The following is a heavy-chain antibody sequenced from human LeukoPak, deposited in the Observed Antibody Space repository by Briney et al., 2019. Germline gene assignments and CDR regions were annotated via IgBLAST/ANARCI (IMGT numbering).Heavy chain of an antibody. D-gene: IGHD6-13*01. CDR1: GFTFSSYG. Sequence: PGGSLRLSCAASGFTFSSYGMHWVRQAPGKGLELVAIIWNDGSNEYYADSVKGRFTISRDNSKNKLYLQMNSLRVEDTAVYYCARDREAAADLGYWGQGTLVTVSS. J-gene: IGHJ4*02. V-gene: IGHV3-33*01. CDR2: IWNDGSNE. CDR3: ARDREAAADLGY.